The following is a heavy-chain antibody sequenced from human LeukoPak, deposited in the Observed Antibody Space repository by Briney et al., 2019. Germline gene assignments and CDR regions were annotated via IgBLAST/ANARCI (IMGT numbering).Heavy chain of an antibody. V-gene: IGHV3-11*05. CDR3: ARVDTVTTRYFDL. Sequence: KPGGSLRLSCAASGFTFSDYYMSWIRQAPGKGLEGVSYIISSSSYTNYADYVKGRFTLSRDNAKNSLYLQMNSLRAEDTAVYYCARVDTVTTRYFDLWGRGTLVTVSS. D-gene: IGHD4-17*01. CDR2: IISSSSYT. J-gene: IGHJ2*01. CDR1: GFTFSDYY.